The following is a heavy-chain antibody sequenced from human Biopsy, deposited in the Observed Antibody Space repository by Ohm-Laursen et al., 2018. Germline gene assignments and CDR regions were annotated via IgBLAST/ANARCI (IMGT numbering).Heavy chain of an antibody. D-gene: IGHD2-15*01. J-gene: IGHJ2*01. CDR2: ITWNSGTI. CDR1: GFIFDDYA. CDR3: AKARVAIRYFDI. Sequence: SLRLSCAASGFIFDDYAMHWVRHAPGKGLEWVSSITWNSGTIDYADSVKGRFTISRDNAKNSLYLQMNSLRAGDTALYYCAKARVAIRYFDIWGRGTLVTVSS. V-gene: IGHV3-9*01.